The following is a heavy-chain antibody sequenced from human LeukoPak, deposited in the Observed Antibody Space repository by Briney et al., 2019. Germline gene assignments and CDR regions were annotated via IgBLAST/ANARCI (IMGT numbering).Heavy chain of an antibody. D-gene: IGHD2-21*01. Sequence: SETXSLTCAVYGGSFSGYYWSWIRRPPGKGLEWIGEINHSGSTNYNPSLKSRVTISVDTSKNQFSLKLSSVTAADTAVYYCASAMGGGDHDAFDIWGQGTMVTVSS. J-gene: IGHJ3*02. CDR1: GGSFSGYY. CDR2: INHSGST. CDR3: ASAMGGGDHDAFDI. V-gene: IGHV4-34*01.